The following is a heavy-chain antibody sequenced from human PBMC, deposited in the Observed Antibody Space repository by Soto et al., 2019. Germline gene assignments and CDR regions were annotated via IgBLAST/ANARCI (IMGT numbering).Heavy chain of an antibody. J-gene: IGHJ4*02. CDR2: ISYDGSNK. CDR3: ARDPVAYCGCDCRSFDY. V-gene: IGHV3-30-3*01. D-gene: IGHD2-21*02. Sequence: QVQLVESGGGVVQPGRSLRLSCAASGFTFSSYAMHWVRQAPGKGLEWEAVISYDGSNKYYADSVKGRFTISRDNSKNSLYLQMNSLRAEAMAVYYWARDPVAYCGCDCRSFDYWGQGTLVTVSS. CDR1: GFTFSSYA.